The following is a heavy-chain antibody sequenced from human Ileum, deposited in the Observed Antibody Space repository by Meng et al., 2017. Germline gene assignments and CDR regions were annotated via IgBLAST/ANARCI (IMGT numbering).Heavy chain of an antibody. J-gene: IGHJ4*02. D-gene: IGHD3-16*01. V-gene: IGHV4-31*03. Sequence: QVQLQESGPGLVKPSQTLSLTCTVIGGSISSDGYYWSWIRQHPGKGLEFIGYIYHSGSAYYNPSLKSRVNISADTSKNKFSLKLSSVTAADTAVYYCARGAAPGGVVGGCFDYWGQGTLVTVSS. CDR3: ARGAAPGGVVGGCFDY. CDR1: GGSISSDGYY. CDR2: IYHSGSA.